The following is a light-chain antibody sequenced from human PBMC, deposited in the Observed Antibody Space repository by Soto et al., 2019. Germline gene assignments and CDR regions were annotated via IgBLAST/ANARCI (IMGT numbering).Light chain of an antibody. Sequence: EIVMTLSPATLSVSPGVRATLSCRASQTVTSNLAWYQQQPGQAPRLLIYDASTRATGIPARFSGSGSGAEFTLTISCLQSEDFATYYCQQYYSYPQTFGQGTKVDIK. CDR1: QTVTSN. J-gene: IGKJ1*01. V-gene: IGKV3-15*01. CDR3: QQYYSYPQT. CDR2: DAS.